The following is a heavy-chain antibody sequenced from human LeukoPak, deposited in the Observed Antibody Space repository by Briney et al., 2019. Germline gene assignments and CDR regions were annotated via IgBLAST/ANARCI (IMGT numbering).Heavy chain of an antibody. J-gene: IGHJ4*02. CDR2: FDPEDGET. D-gene: IGHD3-16*01. CDR3: AKSPWGGDTSFDY. V-gene: IGHV1-24*01. Sequence: ASVKVSCKVSGYTLTELSMHWVRQAPGKGVEWMGGFDPEDGETIYAQKFQGRVTMTEDTSTETAYMEVSRLTAEDTAGYYCAKSPWGGDTSFDYWGQGTMVTGSS. CDR1: GYTLTELS.